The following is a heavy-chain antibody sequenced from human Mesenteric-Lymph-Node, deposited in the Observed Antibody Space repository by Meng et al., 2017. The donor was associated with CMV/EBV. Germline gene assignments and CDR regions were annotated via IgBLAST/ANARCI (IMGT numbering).Heavy chain of an antibody. CDR2: ISDGGESS. Sequence: SGFSFINYARGWVRQAPGKGLEWVSAISDGGESSYYADSVKGRFTISRDNSKKTVYLQMNSLRAEDTAKYYCAKDAVYISGTNWFDPWGQGTLVTVSS. CDR1: GFSFINYA. J-gene: IGHJ5*02. V-gene: IGHV3-23*01. CDR3: AKDAVYISGTNWFDP. D-gene: IGHD6-19*01.